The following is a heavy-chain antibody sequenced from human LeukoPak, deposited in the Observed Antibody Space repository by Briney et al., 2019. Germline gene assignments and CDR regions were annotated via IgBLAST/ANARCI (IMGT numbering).Heavy chain of an antibody. CDR2: IYWDDDK. J-gene: IGHJ3*02. Sequence: SGPTLVKPTQTLTLPCTFSGFSISTSGVGVGWIRQPPGKALEWLALIYWDDDKRYSPSLKSRLTITKDTSKKQVVLTVTNLDPVDTATYYCARLAYYDNSGSSRPFDIWGQGTRVTVSS. D-gene: IGHD3-22*01. CDR1: GFSISTSGVG. CDR3: ARLAYYDNSGSSRPFDI. V-gene: IGHV2-5*02.